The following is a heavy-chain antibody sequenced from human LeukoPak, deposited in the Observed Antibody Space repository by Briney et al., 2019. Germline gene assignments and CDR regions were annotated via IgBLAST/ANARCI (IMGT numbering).Heavy chain of an antibody. Sequence: THSGSTNYNPSLKSRITISVDTSKNQFSLKLSSVTAADTAVYYCARNRYCSGGRCYSGFAYWGQGTQVTVSS. CDR2: THSGST. CDR3: ARNRYCSGGRCYSGFAY. J-gene: IGHJ4*02. V-gene: IGHV4-34*01. D-gene: IGHD2-15*01.